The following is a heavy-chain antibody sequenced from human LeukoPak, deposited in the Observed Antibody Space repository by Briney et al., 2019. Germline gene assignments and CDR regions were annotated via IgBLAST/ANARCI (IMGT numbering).Heavy chain of an antibody. J-gene: IGHJ4*02. CDR3: AKRSTDY. CDR2: ISGSGGST. Sequence: GGTLRLSCAASGLTFSTYGMSWVRQAPGKGLEWVSAISGSGGSTYYADSVKGRFTISRDNSKNTLFLQMNSLRAEDTAVYYCAKRSTDYWGQGTLVTVSS. V-gene: IGHV3-23*01. CDR1: GLTFSTYG.